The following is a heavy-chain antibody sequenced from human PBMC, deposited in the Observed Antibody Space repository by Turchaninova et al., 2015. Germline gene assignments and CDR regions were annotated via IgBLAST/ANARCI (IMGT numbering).Heavy chain of an antibody. Sequence: EVQLVESRGGLVQPGGSLRLSCAASGFTFSSYSMNWVRQAPGKGLGWVSYIISGSSAISYAHSVKGRFTISRDNTKNSLLLQMNSLRAEETAVYYCARVGRTVTSHYWGQGTPVTVSS. J-gene: IGHJ4*02. D-gene: IGHD4-17*01. V-gene: IGHV3-48*04. CDR3: ARVGRTVTSHY. CDR1: GFTFSSYS. CDR2: IISGSSAI.